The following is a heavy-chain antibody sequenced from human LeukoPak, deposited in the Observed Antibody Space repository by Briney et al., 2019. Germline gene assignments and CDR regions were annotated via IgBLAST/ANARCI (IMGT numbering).Heavy chain of an antibody. D-gene: IGHD2-2*03. V-gene: IGHV3-23*01. CDR2: ISGSGGST. CDR1: GFTFSSYA. CDR3: AKDLMDIVVVPAAMVYYYYGMDV. J-gene: IGHJ6*04. Sequence: GGSLRLSCAASGFTFSSYAMSWVRQAPGKGLEWVSAISGSGGSTYYADSVKGRFTISRDNSKNTLYLQMNSLRAEDTAVYYCAKDLMDIVVVPAAMVYYYYGMDVWGKGTTVTVSS.